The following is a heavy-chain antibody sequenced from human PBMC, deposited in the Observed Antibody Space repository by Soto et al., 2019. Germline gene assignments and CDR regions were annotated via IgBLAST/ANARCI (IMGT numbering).Heavy chain of an antibody. CDR3: AKGPYYYDSSGYFEYFQH. V-gene: IGHV3-23*01. Sequence: EVQLLESGGGLVQPGGSLRLSCAASGFTFSSYAMSWVRQAPGKGLEWVSAISGSGGSTYYADSVKGRLTISRDNSKHTLYLQMNSLRAEDTAVCYCAKGPYYYDSSGYFEYFQHWGQGTLVTVSS. CDR1: GFTFSSYA. D-gene: IGHD3-22*01. CDR2: ISGSGGST. J-gene: IGHJ1*01.